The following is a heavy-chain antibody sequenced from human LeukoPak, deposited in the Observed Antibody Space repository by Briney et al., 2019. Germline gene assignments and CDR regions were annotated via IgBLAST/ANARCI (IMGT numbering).Heavy chain of an antibody. CDR3: ARLFYDFWSGHYYYMDV. D-gene: IGHD3-3*01. CDR2: ISYSGSS. Sequence: SETLSLTCTVSGGSISSSTYYWGWIRQPPGKGLEWIGSISYSGSSYYNPSLKSRVTISVDTSKNQFSLQVSSVTAADTAVYYCARLFYDFWSGHYYYMDVWGKGTTVTVSS. V-gene: IGHV4-39*01. J-gene: IGHJ6*03. CDR1: GGSISSSTYY.